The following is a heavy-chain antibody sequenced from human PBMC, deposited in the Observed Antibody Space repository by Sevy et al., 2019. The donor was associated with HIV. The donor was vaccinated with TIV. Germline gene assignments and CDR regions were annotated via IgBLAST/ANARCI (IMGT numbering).Heavy chain of an antibody. D-gene: IGHD3-22*01. Sequence: ASVKVSCKASGYTFTGYYIHWVRQAPGLGLEWMGWISPNSGGTNYAQKFQGRVTMTRDTSISIAYMELSRLKSNDTAVYYCTRGPSGFSGSDLAYWGQGTLVTVSS. CDR1: GYTFTGYY. J-gene: IGHJ4*02. CDR3: TRGPSGFSGSDLAY. V-gene: IGHV1-2*02. CDR2: ISPNSGGT.